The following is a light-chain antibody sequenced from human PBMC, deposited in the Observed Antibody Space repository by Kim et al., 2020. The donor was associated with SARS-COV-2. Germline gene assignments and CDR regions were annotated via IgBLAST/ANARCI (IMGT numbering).Light chain of an antibody. Sequence: ALGTTLRITCQGDSLRKYYASWYQQKPGQSPVLVIYGKNNRPSGIPDRFSGSSSGDTVSLTITGAQAEDEGDYYCYSRDSSGDHLVFGGGTQLTVL. J-gene: IGLJ2*01. CDR1: SLRKYY. V-gene: IGLV3-19*01. CDR2: GKN. CDR3: YSRDSSGDHLV.